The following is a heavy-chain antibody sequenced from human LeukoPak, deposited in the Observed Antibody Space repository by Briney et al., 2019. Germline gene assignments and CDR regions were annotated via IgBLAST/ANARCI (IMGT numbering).Heavy chain of an antibody. CDR1: GFTFSSYS. CDR2: ISGSSRTI. V-gene: IGHV3-48*02. CDR3: AKYIVPGDYYYGMDV. D-gene: IGHD2-15*01. Sequence: GGSLRLSCVASGFTFSSYSMNWVRQAPGKGLEWISYISGSSRTIYYADSVKGRFAVSRDNAKKSLFLQMNSLRDEDTAVYYCAKYIVPGDYYYGMDVWGQGTTVTVSS. J-gene: IGHJ6*02.